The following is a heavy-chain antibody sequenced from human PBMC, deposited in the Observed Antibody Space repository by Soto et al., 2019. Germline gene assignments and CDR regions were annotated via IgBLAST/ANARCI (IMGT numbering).Heavy chain of an antibody. CDR2: INHSGST. J-gene: IGHJ3*02. Sequence: QVQLQQWGAGLLKPSETLSLTCAVYGGSFTGYSWSWIRQSPGKGLEWIGEINHSGSTTYNPSLKSRVTISGDTSKNPFSLNLSSVTAADTAVYYCARNRAFDIWGQGTMVTVSS. V-gene: IGHV4-34*01. CDR1: GGSFTGYS. CDR3: ARNRAFDI.